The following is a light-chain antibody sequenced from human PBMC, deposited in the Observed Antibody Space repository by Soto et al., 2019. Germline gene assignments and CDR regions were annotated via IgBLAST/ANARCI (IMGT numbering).Light chain of an antibody. CDR2: ANI. CDR1: SSNIGAGYD. Sequence: QSVLTQPPSVSGAPGQRVTISCTGSSSNIGAGYDVHWYQQLPGTAPKLLIYANINRPSGVPDRFSGSKSGTSASLAIAGLQAEDEADCYCQSYDSSLSRSVFGGGTKLTVL. V-gene: IGLV1-40*01. CDR3: QSYDSSLSRSV. J-gene: IGLJ2*01.